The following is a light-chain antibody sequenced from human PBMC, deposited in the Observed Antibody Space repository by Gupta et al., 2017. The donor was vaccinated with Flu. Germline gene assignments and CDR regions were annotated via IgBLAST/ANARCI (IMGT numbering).Light chain of an antibody. J-gene: IGKJ4*01. Sequence: ATLSVSPGERATLSCRASQSVSSNLAWYQQKPGQAPRLLIYGASTRATGIPARFSGSGSGTEFTLTISSLQSEDFAVYYCQQYNNWPPLTFGGRTKVEIK. CDR1: QSVSSN. V-gene: IGKV3-15*01. CDR2: GAS. CDR3: QQYNNWPPLT.